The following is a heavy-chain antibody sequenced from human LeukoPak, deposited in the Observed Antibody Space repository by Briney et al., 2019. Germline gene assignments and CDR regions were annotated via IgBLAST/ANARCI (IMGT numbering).Heavy chain of an antibody. D-gene: IGHD5-18*01. Sequence: GGSLRLSCAASGFTFSSYGMHWVRQAPGKGLEWVAVIWYDGSNKYYADSVKGRFTISRDNSKNTLYLQMNSPRAEDTAVYYCARGRVDTAMVSNYWGQGTLVTVSS. CDR3: ARGRVDTAMVSNY. CDR2: IWYDGSNK. V-gene: IGHV3-33*01. J-gene: IGHJ4*02. CDR1: GFTFSSYG.